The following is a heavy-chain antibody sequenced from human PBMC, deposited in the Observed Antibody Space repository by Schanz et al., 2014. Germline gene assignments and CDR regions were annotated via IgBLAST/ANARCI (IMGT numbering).Heavy chain of an antibody. Sequence: QVQLQQWGAGLLKPSETLSLTCAVYGGSFSGYWWTWVRQSPGKGLEWIGEVNHGGYTNYNPSLKSRVTVSVEMSKTQFSLRLSPVTAADTAVYYCARAVGGNSALEWFDPWGQGTMVTVSS. CDR2: VNHGGYT. CDR1: GGSFSGYW. CDR3: ARAVGGNSALEWFDP. D-gene: IGHD3-3*01. J-gene: IGHJ3*01. V-gene: IGHV4-34*01.